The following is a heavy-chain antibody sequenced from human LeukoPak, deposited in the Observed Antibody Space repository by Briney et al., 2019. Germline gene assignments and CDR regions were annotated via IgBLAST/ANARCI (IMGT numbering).Heavy chain of an antibody. Sequence: GGSLRLSCAASGFTLSTYWMSWVRQAPGKGLEWVANIRQDGSKIYYVDSVKGRFTISRDNAKNSVYLQMNSLRAEDTAVYYCAKDQEITMVRGGPDWGQGTLVTVSS. CDR2: IRQDGSKI. V-gene: IGHV3-7*03. D-gene: IGHD3-10*01. J-gene: IGHJ4*02. CDR1: GFTLSTYW. CDR3: AKDQEITMVRGGPD.